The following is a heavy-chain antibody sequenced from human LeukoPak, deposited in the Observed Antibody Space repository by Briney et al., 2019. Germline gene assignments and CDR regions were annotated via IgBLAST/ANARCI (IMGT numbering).Heavy chain of an antibody. V-gene: IGHV3-9*01. CDR1: GFNFDDYA. CDR3: AKAHDYGDYAGFDY. J-gene: IGHJ4*02. CDR2: ISWNSGNI. D-gene: IGHD4-17*01. Sequence: LRLSCTASGFNFDDYAMHWVRQAPGKGLEWVSGISWNSGNIAYADSVKGRFTISRDSAKTSLYLQINNLRAEDTALYYCAKAHDYGDYAGFDYWGQGTLVSVSS.